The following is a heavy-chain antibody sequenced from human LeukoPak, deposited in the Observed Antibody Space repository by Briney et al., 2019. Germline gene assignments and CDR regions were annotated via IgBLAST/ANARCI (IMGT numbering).Heavy chain of an antibody. Sequence: GGSLRLSCAASGFTFTHYAMHWVRQTPGEGLEWVAVIFYDATIQYYSDSVRGRLIVSRDNPKDTLYLQMNSLRAEDAAVYYCAKAPVTSCRGAFCYPFDYWGQGTLATVSS. D-gene: IGHD2-15*01. CDR2: IFYDATIQ. J-gene: IGHJ4*02. V-gene: IGHV3-33*08. CDR1: GFTFTHYA. CDR3: AKAPVTSCRGAFCYPFDY.